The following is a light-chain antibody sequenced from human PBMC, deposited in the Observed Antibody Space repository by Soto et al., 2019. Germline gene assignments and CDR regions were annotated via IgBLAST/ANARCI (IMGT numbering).Light chain of an antibody. CDR1: QSVSSSY. CDR3: QQYGSSPLA. Sequence: EIVLTQSPGTLSLSPGERATLSCRASQSVSSSYLAWYQQEPGQAPRLLIYGASSSATGIPDRFSGSGSGTDVNLTISRLEPEAFAVYYCQQYGSSPLAFGQGTKVEI. V-gene: IGKV3-20*01. J-gene: IGKJ1*01. CDR2: GAS.